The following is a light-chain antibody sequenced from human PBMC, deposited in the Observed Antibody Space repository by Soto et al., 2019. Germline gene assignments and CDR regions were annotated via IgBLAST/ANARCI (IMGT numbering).Light chain of an antibody. CDR3: SSYTSSSFWV. CDR1: SSDVGGYNY. V-gene: IGLV2-14*01. J-gene: IGLJ3*02. Sequence: QSALTQPASVSGSPGQSITISCTGTSSDVGGYNYVSWYQQHPGKAPKLMIYDVSNRPSGVSNRFSGSKSGNTASLTISGLEAEDEADYYCSSYTSSSFWVFGGGPKLTVL. CDR2: DVS.